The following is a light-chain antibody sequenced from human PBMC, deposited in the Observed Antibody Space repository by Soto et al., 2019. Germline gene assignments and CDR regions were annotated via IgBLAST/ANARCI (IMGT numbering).Light chain of an antibody. J-gene: IGKJ3*01. CDR3: QQYDNLT. Sequence: GDRVTITCQASQDISNYLNWYQQKPGKAPKLLIYDASNLETGVPSRFSGSGSGTDFTFTISSLQAEDIATYYCQQYDNLTFGPGTKVDIK. CDR1: QDISNY. V-gene: IGKV1-33*01. CDR2: DAS.